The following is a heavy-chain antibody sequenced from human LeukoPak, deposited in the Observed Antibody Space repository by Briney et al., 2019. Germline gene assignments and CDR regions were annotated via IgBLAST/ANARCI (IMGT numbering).Heavy chain of an antibody. J-gene: IGHJ3*02. CDR1: GFTFSSYA. CDR2: ISGSGGST. Sequence: GGSLRLSCAASGFTFSSYAMSWVRQAPGKGLEWVSAISGSGGSTYYADSVKGRFTISRDNSKNTLYLQMNSLRAEDTAVYYCAKHRLSYYDSSGYYPHDAFDIWGQGTMVTVSS. V-gene: IGHV3-23*01. CDR3: AKHRLSYYDSSGYYPHDAFDI. D-gene: IGHD3-22*01.